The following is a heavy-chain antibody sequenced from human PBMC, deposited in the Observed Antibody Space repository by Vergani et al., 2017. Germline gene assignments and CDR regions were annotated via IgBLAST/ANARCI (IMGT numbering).Heavy chain of an antibody. Sequence: QVQLVQSGAEVKKPGASVKVSCKVSGYTLTELSMHWVRQAPGKGLEWMGGFDPEDGETIYAQKFQGRVTMTEDTSTDTAYMELSSLRSEDTAVYYCGTRATGYSSSWSIGYFDLWGRGTLVTVSS. CDR1: GYTLTELS. CDR3: GTRATGYSSSWSIGYFDL. J-gene: IGHJ2*01. V-gene: IGHV1-24*01. D-gene: IGHD6-13*01. CDR2: FDPEDGET.